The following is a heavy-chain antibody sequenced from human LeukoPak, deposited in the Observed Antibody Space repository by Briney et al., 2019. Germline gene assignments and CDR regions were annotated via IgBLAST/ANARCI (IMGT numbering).Heavy chain of an antibody. CDR3: AREFEYSSSYFDY. CDR2: ISKSGTYI. J-gene: IGHJ4*02. CDR1: GFTFSSYW. D-gene: IGHD6-6*01. Sequence: GGSLRLSCAASGFTFSSYWMSWVRQAPGKGLEWVSAISKSGTYIKYADSVKGRFTVSRDNAKNSLFLQMNSLRAEDTAVYYCAREFEYSSSYFDYWGQGTLVAVSS. V-gene: IGHV3-21*01.